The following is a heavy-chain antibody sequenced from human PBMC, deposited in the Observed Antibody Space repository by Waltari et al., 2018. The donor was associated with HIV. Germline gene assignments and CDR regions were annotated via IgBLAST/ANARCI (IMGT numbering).Heavy chain of an antibody. CDR1: GGSFSAYY. CDR2: IDHRGST. CDR3: ARGREGGTYSEFDY. D-gene: IGHD1-26*01. J-gene: IGHJ4*02. V-gene: IGHV4-34*01. Sequence: QVQLQQWGAGLLKPSETLSLTCAVYGGSFSAYYSSWIRQPPGKGLEWIGEIDHRGSTNYNPSLKSRVTISVDTSKNQFSLKLSSVTAADTAVYYCARGREGGTYSEFDYWGQGTLVTVSS.